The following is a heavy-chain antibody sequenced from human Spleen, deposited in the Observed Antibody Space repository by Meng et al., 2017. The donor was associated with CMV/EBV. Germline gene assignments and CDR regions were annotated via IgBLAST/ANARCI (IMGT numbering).Heavy chain of an antibody. CDR2: IEFNTNT. CDR3: ARRRKQGGFDP. J-gene: IGHJ5*02. V-gene: IGHV4-39*01. Sequence: SETLSLTCSVSGASFTSNSFYFWAWFRQPPGKGLQWIGSIEFNTNTFYNPSPKSRVTISVDTSKIQLFLKLRSVTAADTAVYFCARRRKQGGFDPWGPGSLVTVSS. CDR1: GASFTSNSFYF.